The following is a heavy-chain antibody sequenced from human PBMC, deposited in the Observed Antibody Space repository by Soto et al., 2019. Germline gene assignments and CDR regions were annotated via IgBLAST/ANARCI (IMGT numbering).Heavy chain of an antibody. CDR3: ARDLWGYCGADCYPRDV. D-gene: IGHD2-21*02. V-gene: IGHV4-59*01. J-gene: IGHJ6*02. Sequence: QVRLQESGPGLVKPSETLSLTCTVSGGSISSYYWSWIRQPPGKGLEWIGYMYNTGSTIYNPSLKCRVTIAVDTSKNQFPLKLNSVTAADTAVYYCARDLWGYCGADCYPRDVWGQGTTVTVSS. CDR2: MYNTGST. CDR1: GGSISSYY.